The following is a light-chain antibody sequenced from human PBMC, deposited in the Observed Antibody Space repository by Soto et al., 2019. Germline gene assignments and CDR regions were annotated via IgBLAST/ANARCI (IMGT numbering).Light chain of an antibody. CDR2: GAS. CDR1: QTVSNTY. J-gene: IGKJ4*01. CDR3: QQYGALPPT. Sequence: EIVLTKFPGALSLSPGERVTLSCRASQTVSNTYLAWYQQKSGQAPKFLIYGASNRATGIPDRFSGSGSGTDFTLTISRLEPEDFAVYYCQQYGALPPTFGGGTKVEIK. V-gene: IGKV3-20*01.